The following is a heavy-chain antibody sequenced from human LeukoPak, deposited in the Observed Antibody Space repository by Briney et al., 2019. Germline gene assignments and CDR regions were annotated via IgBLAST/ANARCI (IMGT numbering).Heavy chain of an antibody. CDR2: FDPEDGET. V-gene: IGHV1-24*01. J-gene: IGHJ3*02. CDR3: ATGATIFGVVISAFDI. D-gene: IGHD3-3*01. Sequence: ASVKVSCKVSGYTLTELSMHRVRQAPGKGLEWMGGFDPEDGETIYAQKFQGRVTMTEDTSTDTAYMELSSLRSEDTAVYYCATGATIFGVVISAFDIWGQGTMVTVSS. CDR1: GYTLTELS.